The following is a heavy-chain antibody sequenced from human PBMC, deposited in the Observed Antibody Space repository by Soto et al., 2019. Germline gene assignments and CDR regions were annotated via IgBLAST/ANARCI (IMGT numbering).Heavy chain of an antibody. V-gene: IGHV4-31*03. J-gene: IGHJ5*02. CDR2: IYYSGST. CDR1: GGSISSVCYY. D-gene: IGHD3-22*01. CDR3: ARADSGYSPTVYNWFDP. Sequence: QVQLQESGPGLVKPSQTLSLTCTVSGGSISSVCYYWSWIRQHPGKGLEWIGYIYYSGSTYYNPCLQSRVTISVDTSKNQLSMKLISVTAADTAVYYCARADSGYSPTVYNWFDPWGQGTLVTVSS.